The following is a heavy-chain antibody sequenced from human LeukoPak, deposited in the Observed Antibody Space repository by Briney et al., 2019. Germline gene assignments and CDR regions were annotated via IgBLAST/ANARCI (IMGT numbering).Heavy chain of an antibody. Sequence: GGSLRLSCAASGFTFSSYAMSWVRQAPGKGLEWVSAISGSGGSTYYADSVKGRFSISRDNSKNTLYLQMNSLRAEDTAVYYCAKSRESYWVPEFDYWGQGTLVTVSS. D-gene: IGHD2-2*01. CDR1: GFTFSSYA. J-gene: IGHJ4*02. V-gene: IGHV3-23*01. CDR3: AKSRESYWVPEFDY. CDR2: ISGSGGST.